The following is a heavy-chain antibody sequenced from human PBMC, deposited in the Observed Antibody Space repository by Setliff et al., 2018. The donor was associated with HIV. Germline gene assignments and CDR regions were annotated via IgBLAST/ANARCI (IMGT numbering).Heavy chain of an antibody. CDR3: ARWSGRTGGF. Sequence: GGSLRLSCAASGTDLNLGYMSWIRQAPGKGPEWVSYISNSSHDVNYIDSVKGRFTISRDNAKSSLYLQMTNLRVDDTAVYYCARWSGRTGGFWGQGILVTVSS. CDR2: ISNSSHDV. J-gene: IGHJ4*02. D-gene: IGHD5-12*01. V-gene: IGHV3-11*03. CDR1: GTDLNLGY.